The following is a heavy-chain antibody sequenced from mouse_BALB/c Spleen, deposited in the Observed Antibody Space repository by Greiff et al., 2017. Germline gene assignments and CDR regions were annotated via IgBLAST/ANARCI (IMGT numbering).Heavy chain of an antibody. CDR2: ISSGSSTI. CDR1: GFTFSSFG. V-gene: IGHV5-17*02. CDR3: ARGGGYYYAMDY. J-gene: IGHJ4*01. Sequence: EVMLVESGGGLVQPGGSRKLSCAASGFTFSSFGMHWVRQAPEKGLEWVAYISSGSSTIYYADTVKGRFTISRDNPKNTLFLQMTSLRSEDTAMYYCARGGGYYYAMDYWGQGTSVTVSS.